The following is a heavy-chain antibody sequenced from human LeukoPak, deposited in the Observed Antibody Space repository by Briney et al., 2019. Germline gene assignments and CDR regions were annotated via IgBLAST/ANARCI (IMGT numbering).Heavy chain of an antibody. CDR3: AKDMRFLEWLSDY. CDR2: ISGSGGST. CDR1: GFTFSSYA. D-gene: IGHD3-3*01. Sequence: PGGSLRLSCAASGFTFSSYAMSWVRQAPGKGLEWVSAISGSGGSTYYADSVKGRFTIPRDNSKNTLYLHMNSLRAEDTAVYYCAKDMRFLEWLSDYWGQGTLVTVSS. V-gene: IGHV3-23*01. J-gene: IGHJ4*02.